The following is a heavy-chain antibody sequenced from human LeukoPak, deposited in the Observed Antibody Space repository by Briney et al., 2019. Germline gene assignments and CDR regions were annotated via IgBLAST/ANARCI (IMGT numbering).Heavy chain of an antibody. J-gene: IGHJ4*01. D-gene: IGHD2-2*01. CDR1: GFTFSSYA. CDR3: AKERCTSTSCYSGAEN. V-gene: IGHV3-23*01. Sequence: GGSLRLSCAASGFTFSSYAMSWVRQAPGKGLEWVSAISGSGGSTYYADSVKGRFTISRDNSKNTLYLQMNSLRAEDTAVYYCAKERCTSTSCYSGAENWGHGTLVTVSS. CDR2: ISGSGGST.